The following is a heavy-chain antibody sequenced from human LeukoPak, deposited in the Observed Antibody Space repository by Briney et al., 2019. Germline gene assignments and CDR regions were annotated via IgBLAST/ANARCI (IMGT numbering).Heavy chain of an antibody. Sequence: PSETLSLTCTVSGVSISNGDYYWSWIRQPPGKGLEWIGYTYYSGSTYYNPSLKSRVTISVDTSKNQFSLKLSSVTAADTAVYYCARPYYYDSRIDPWGQGTRVTVSS. CDR3: ARPYYYDSRIDP. CDR1: GVSISNGDYY. V-gene: IGHV4-30-4*01. CDR2: TYYSGST. D-gene: IGHD3-22*01. J-gene: IGHJ5*02.